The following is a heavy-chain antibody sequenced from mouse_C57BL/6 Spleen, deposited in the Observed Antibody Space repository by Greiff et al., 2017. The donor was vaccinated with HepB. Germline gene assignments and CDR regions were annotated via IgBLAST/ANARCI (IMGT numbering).Heavy chain of an antibody. D-gene: IGHD2-14*01. Sequence: EVKLMESGAELVRPGASVKLSCTASGFNIKDDYMHWVKQRPEQGLEWIGWIDPENGDTEYASKFQGKATITADTSSNTAYLQLSSLTSEDTAVYYCTAYDGRVFAYGGQETLVTVSA. CDR3: TAYDGRVFAY. V-gene: IGHV14-4*01. J-gene: IGHJ3*01. CDR2: IDPENGDT. CDR1: GFNIKDDY.